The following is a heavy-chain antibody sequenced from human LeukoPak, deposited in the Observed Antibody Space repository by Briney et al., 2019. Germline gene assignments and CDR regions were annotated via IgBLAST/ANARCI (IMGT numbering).Heavy chain of an antibody. Sequence: GGSLRLSCAASGFTFSSYAMSWVRQAPGKGLEWVSAISGSGGSTYYADSVKGRFTISRDNSKNTLYLQMNSLRAEDTAVYYCAMENYYDSSGYPNWFDPWGQGTLVTVSS. CDR2: ISGSGGST. CDR1: GFTFSSYA. D-gene: IGHD3-22*01. CDR3: AMENYYDSSGYPNWFDP. V-gene: IGHV3-23*01. J-gene: IGHJ5*02.